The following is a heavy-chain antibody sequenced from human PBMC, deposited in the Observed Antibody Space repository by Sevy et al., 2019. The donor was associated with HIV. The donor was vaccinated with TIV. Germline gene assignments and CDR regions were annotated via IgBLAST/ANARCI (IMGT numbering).Heavy chain of an antibody. V-gene: IGHV4-34*01. CDR2: INHSGST. D-gene: IGHD6-19*01. CDR3: APLIAVAGIEFAFDY. Sequence: SETLSLTCAVYGGSFSGYYWSWIRQPPGKGLEWIGEINHSGSTNYNPSLKSRVTISVDTSKNQFSLKLSSVTAADTAVYYCAPLIAVAGIEFAFDYWGQGTLVTVSS. CDR1: GGSFSGYY. J-gene: IGHJ4*02.